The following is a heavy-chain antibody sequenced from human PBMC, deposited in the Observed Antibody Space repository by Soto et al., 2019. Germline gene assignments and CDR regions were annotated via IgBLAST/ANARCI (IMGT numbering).Heavy chain of an antibody. CDR1: GFSLTTSEMG. Sequence: QITLKESGPPLVRPTQTLTLTCTFSGFSLTTSEMGVGWIRQPPGKALEWLAVIYWGDDKFHSPSLKSRLTITKDSSENQVVPTMTNMDPVDTGTYYCVHSIRGWYDPFDYWGQGTLVTVSS. J-gene: IGHJ4*02. D-gene: IGHD6-19*01. CDR2: IYWGDDK. V-gene: IGHV2-5*02. CDR3: VHSIRGWYDPFDY.